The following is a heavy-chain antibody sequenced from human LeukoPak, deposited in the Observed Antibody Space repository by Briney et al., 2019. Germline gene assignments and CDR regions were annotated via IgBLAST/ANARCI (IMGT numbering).Heavy chain of an antibody. CDR3: ARDRGYCSSTSCRRFDY. D-gene: IGHD2-2*01. V-gene: IGHV3-21*01. J-gene: IGHJ4*02. CDR1: GFTFSSYS. CDR2: ISSSSSYI. Sequence: GGSLRLSCAASGFTFSSYSMNWVRQAPGKGLEWVSSISSSSSYIYYADSVKGRFTISRDNAKTSLYLQMNSLRAEDTAVYYCARDRGYCSSTSCRRFDYWGQGTLVTVSS.